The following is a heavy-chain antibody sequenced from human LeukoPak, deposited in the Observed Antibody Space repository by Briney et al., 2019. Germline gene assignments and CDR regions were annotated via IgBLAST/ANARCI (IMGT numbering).Heavy chain of an antibody. J-gene: IGHJ3*02. V-gene: IGHV4-34*01. CDR1: GGSFSGYY. D-gene: IGHD3-22*01. CDR2: INHSGST. CDR3: ARVVDYYDSSGYYHDAFDI. Sequence: SETLSLTCAVYGGSFSGYYWNWIRQPPGKGLEWIGEINHSGSTNYKSSLKSRVTISVDTSKYQFSLKLNSVTAADTAVYYCARVVDYYDSSGYYHDAFDIWDQGTMVTVSS.